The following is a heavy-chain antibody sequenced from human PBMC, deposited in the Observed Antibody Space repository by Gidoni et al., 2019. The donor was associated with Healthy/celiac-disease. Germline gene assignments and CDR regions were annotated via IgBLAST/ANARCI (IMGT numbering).Heavy chain of an antibody. CDR3: ARIPKRGDGMDV. V-gene: IGHV2-70*15. CDR2: IDWDDDK. J-gene: IGHJ6*02. Sequence: QVTLRASGPALVKPTQTLTLTCPFSGFSLSTSGMCVSWIRQPPGKALEWLARIDWDDDKYYSTSLKTRLTISKDTSKNQVVLTMTNMDPVDTATYYCARIPKRGDGMDVWGQGTTVTVSS. CDR1: GFSLSTSGMC. D-gene: IGHD3-10*01.